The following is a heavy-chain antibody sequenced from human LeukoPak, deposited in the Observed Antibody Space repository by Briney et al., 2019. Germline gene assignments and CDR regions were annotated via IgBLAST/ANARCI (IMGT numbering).Heavy chain of an antibody. V-gene: IGHV3-30*18. J-gene: IGHJ6*03. CDR1: GFTFSSYG. Sequence: GGSLRLSCAASGFTFSSYGMHWVRQAPGKGLEWVAVISYDGSNKYYADSVKGRFTISRDNSKNTLYLLMNSLRAEDTAMYYCAKDLIAARRSGGYYYYMDVWGKGTTVTVSS. D-gene: IGHD6-6*01. CDR3: AKDLIAARRSGGYYYYMDV. CDR2: ISYDGSNK.